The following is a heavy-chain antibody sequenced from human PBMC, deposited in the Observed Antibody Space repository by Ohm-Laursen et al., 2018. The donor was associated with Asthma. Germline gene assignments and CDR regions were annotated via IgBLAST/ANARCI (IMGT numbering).Heavy chain of an antibody. CDR3: AVSIYAYGEGAY. V-gene: IGHV3-7*05. Sequence: SLRLSCTASGFTFSNHWMTWVRQAPGGGLEWVANINQDGSIWGYVDSVKGRFAISRDNAHNSLYLQMNSLRAEDTAFYYCAVSIYAYGEGAYWGQGTLVTVPS. D-gene: IGHD3-10*01. J-gene: IGHJ4*02. CDR1: GFTFSNHW. CDR2: INQDGSIW.